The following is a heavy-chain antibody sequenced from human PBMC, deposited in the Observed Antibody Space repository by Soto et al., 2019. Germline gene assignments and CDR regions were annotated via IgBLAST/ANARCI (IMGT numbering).Heavy chain of an antibody. D-gene: IGHD3-16*01. CDR1: RFTFSKPL. V-gene: IGHV3-15*01. Sequence: LXFSCAAYRFTFSKPLMSWFLQAPVKGLEWVGRIKSKTDGGTTDYAAPVKGRFTISRDDSKNTLYLQMNSLKTEDTAVYYCTTDIWVDDYYYYGMDVWAQGTAVTVSS. J-gene: IGHJ6*02. CDR2: IKSKTDGGTT. CDR3: TTDIWVDDYYYYGMDV.